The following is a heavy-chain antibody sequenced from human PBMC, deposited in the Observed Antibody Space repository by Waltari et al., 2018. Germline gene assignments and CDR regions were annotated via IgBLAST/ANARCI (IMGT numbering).Heavy chain of an antibody. J-gene: IGHJ4*02. CDR3: VREVFGSGWRESYFFDY. CDR2: INWSGART. Sequence: EVQLVESGGGMVRPGGSRRLSCGVSGFTFVDYGTSRVRQVPGKGLEWVSGINWSGARTSYADSVMGRFTVSRDNAMNSLYLEMSSLRAEDTALYYCVREVFGSGWRESYFFDYWGQGTLVTVSS. V-gene: IGHV3-20*04. CDR1: GFTFVDYG. D-gene: IGHD6-19*01.